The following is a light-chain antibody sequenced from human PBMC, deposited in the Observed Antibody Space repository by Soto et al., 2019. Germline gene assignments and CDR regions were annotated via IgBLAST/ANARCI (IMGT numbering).Light chain of an antibody. Sequence: EIVMTRSPATLSVSPGERATLSCRASQSVSSNLAWYQQKPGQAPRLLIYGASTRATGIPARFSGSGSGTEFTLTISSLQSEDFAVYFCQQYNEWWTFGQGTKVEIK. J-gene: IGKJ1*01. CDR2: GAS. CDR3: QQYNEWWT. CDR1: QSVSSN. V-gene: IGKV3-15*01.